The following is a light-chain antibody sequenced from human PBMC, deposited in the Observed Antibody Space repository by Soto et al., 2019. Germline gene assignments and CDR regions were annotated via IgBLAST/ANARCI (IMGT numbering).Light chain of an antibody. J-gene: IGKJ4*01. CDR2: DAS. V-gene: IGKV1-5*01. Sequence: DIQMTQSPSTLSASVEDRVTITCPASQSISSWLAWYRQKPGKAPQLLIYDASSLESGVPSRCSGSESGTELPITISSLEAADFETYYYQQYNSYPLTFGGATKVEFK. CDR1: QSISSW. CDR3: QQYNSYPLT.